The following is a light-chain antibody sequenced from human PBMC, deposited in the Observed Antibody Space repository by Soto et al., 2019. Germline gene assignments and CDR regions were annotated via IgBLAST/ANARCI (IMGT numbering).Light chain of an antibody. CDR3: CSRASMITYV. CDR2: EAR. V-gene: IGLV2-14*01. Sequence: QSALSQPASVSGSPGQSITISCTGTSSDIGGYNYVSWYQQHPGEAPKLIIYEARNRPSGVSNRFSGSKSGNTASLTISGLQADDEADYYCCSRASMITYVFGSGTKLTVL. CDR1: SSDIGGYNY. J-gene: IGLJ1*01.